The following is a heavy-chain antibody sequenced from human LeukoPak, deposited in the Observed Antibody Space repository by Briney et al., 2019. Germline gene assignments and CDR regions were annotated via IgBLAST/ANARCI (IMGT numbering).Heavy chain of an antibody. CDR1: GFSFSDYY. CDR2: ISSSSYI. J-gene: IGHJ4*02. D-gene: IGHD5-24*01. V-gene: IGHV3-69-1*01. Sequence: GGSLRLSRAASGFSFSDYYMHWVRQAPGKGLEWVSAISSSSYICYADSVKGRFTISRDNAENSVSLQMHGLRAGDTAVYFCARGEHKATITGLDSWGQGTLVTVSS. CDR3: ARGEHKATITGLDS.